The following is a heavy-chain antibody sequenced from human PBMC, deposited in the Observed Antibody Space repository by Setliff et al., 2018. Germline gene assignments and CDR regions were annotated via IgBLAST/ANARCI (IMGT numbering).Heavy chain of an antibody. CDR1: GYTFSSYG. CDR3: ARGSRSWGPRDYYYMDV. J-gene: IGHJ6*03. CDR2: ISTYNGKT. D-gene: IGHD2-2*01. V-gene: IGHV1-18*01. Sequence: ASVKVSCKASGYTFSSYGISWVRQAPGQGLEWVAWISTYNGKTEHAQMFQGRVTMATDRTTNTAYMELRSLKSDDTAVYYCARGSRSWGPRDYYYMDVWGQGTTVTVSS.